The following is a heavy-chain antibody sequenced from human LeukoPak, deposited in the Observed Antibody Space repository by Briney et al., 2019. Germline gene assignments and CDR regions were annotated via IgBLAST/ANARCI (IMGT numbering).Heavy chain of an antibody. CDR1: GGSMSSYY. V-gene: IGHV4-59*06. D-gene: IGHD3-22*01. CDR3: ANYDRSADGGFDY. Sequence: SETLSLTCTVSGGSMSSYYWNWVRQPPGKGLEWIGYIYYSGSTYYNPSLKSRVTISVDTSKNQFSLKLSSVTAADTAVYYCANYDRSADGGFDYWGQGTLVTVSP. J-gene: IGHJ4*02. CDR2: IYYSGST.